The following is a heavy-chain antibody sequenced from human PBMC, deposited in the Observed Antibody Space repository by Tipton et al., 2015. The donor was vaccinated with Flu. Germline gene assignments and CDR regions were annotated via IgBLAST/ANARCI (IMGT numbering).Heavy chain of an antibody. Sequence: QLVQSGGGLIQPGGSLRLSCAASGFTVSSNYMSWVRQAPGKGLEWVSVIYSGGSTYYADSVKGRFTISRDNSKNTLYLQMNSLRAEDTAVYYCARGVAGRVYYSGYWGQGTLVTVSS. J-gene: IGHJ4*02. CDR1: GFTVSSNY. V-gene: IGHV3-53*01. CDR3: ARGVAGRVYYSGY. D-gene: IGHD6-19*01. CDR2: IYSGGST.